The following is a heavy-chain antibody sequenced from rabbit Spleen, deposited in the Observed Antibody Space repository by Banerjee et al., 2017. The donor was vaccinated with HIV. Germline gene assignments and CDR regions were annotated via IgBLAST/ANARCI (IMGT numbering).Heavy chain of an antibody. CDR2: IYTGKP. CDR3: ARDLVGVIGWNFYL. D-gene: IGHD1-1*01. V-gene: IGHV1S45*01. CDR1: GFSFSSGYD. J-gene: IGHJ6*01. Sequence: QEQLVESGGGLVKPGASLTLICTASGFSFSSGYDMSWVRQAPGKGLEWIGFIYTGKPVYATWAKGRFTISRTSSTTVTLRMTSLTAADRAAYFCARDLVGVIGWNFYLWGPGTLVTVS.